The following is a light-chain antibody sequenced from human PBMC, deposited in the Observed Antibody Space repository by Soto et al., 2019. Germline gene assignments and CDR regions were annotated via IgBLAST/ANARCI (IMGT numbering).Light chain of an antibody. CDR3: QKYNGAPLT. Sequence: DIQMTQSPSSLSASVGDRVTITCRASQGSANYLAWYQQKPGKVPKLLIYAASTLEPGVPSRFSGSGFGTDFTLSISSLQPEDFATYYCQKYNGAPLTFGPGTKVDIK. CDR2: AAS. V-gene: IGKV1-27*01. CDR1: QGSANY. J-gene: IGKJ3*01.